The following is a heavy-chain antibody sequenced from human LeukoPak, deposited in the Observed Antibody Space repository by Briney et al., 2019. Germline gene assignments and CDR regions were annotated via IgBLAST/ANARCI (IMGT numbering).Heavy chain of an antibody. CDR1: GESFSGYY. Sequence: SETLSLTCAVYGESFSGYYWSWIRQPPGKGVEWIGEINHSGSTNYNPSLKSRVTISVDTSKNQFSLKLSSVTAADTAVYYCARGSRYFDWLVDYWGQGTLVTVSS. CDR2: INHSGST. V-gene: IGHV4-34*01. CDR3: ARGSRYFDWLVDY. D-gene: IGHD3-9*01. J-gene: IGHJ4*02.